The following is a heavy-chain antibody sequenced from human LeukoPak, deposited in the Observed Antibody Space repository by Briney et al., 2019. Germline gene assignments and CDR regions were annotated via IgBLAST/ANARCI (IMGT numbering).Heavy chain of an antibody. Sequence: SQTLSLTCTASGGSISSGGYYWSWIRQHPGKGLEWIGYIYHSGSTYYNPSLKSRVTISVDMSKNQFSLKLSSVTAADTAVYYCARDCSGGSCYGGTWFDPWGQGTLVTVSS. CDR1: GGSISSGGYY. CDR2: IYHSGST. D-gene: IGHD2-15*01. V-gene: IGHV4-31*03. J-gene: IGHJ5*02. CDR3: ARDCSGGSCYGGTWFDP.